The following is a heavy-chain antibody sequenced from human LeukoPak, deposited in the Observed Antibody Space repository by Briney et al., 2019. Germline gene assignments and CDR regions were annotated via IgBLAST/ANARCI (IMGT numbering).Heavy chain of an antibody. CDR2: INPSGGST. Sequence: GASVTVSCKASGYTFTSYYMHWVRQAPGQGLEWMGIINPSGGSTSYAQKFQGRVTMTRDTSTSTVYMELSSLRSEDTAVYYCARDCLVYYYDSSGYCNDYWGQGTLVTVSS. CDR3: ARDCLVYYYDSSGYCNDY. J-gene: IGHJ4*02. D-gene: IGHD3-22*01. V-gene: IGHV1-46*01. CDR1: GYTFTSYY.